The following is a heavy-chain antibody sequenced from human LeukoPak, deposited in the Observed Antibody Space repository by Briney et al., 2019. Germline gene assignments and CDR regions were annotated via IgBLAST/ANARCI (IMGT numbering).Heavy chain of an antibody. Sequence: PSETLSLTCTVSGGSISSYYWSWIRQPPGKGLEWIGYIYYSGSTNYNPSLKSRVTISVDTSKNQFSLKLSSVTAADTAVYYCARVSFLGSNWFDPWGQGTLVTVSS. V-gene: IGHV4-59*01. CDR2: IYYSGST. CDR1: GGSISSYY. CDR3: ARVSFLGSNWFDP. J-gene: IGHJ5*02. D-gene: IGHD3-3*01.